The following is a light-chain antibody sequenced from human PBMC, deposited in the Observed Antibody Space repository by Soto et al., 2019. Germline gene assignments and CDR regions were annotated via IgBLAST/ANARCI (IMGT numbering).Light chain of an antibody. CDR1: QSISSW. Sequence: DIQMTQSPSTLSASVGDRVTITCRASQSISSWLAWYQQKPGKAPKLLIYDAYNLESGVPSRFSGSGSGTEFTLTISRLQPDDFATYYCQQYNSYPWTFGQGTKVEIK. V-gene: IGKV1-5*01. CDR3: QQYNSYPWT. CDR2: DAY. J-gene: IGKJ1*01.